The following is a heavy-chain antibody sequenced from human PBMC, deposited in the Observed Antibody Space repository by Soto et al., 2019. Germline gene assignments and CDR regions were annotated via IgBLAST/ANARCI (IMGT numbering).Heavy chain of an antibody. CDR1: GFTFSNIG. CDR2: ISYDGRVQ. Sequence: QVQLVESGGGVVQPGRSLRLSCAASGFTFSNIGMHWVRQAPGKGLEWVAVISYDGRVQCHADSVKGRFTLSRDNSKNTLYLQMNSLRVEDTAVYYCAKDRYNGEGNYFDYLGQGTLVTVSS. D-gene: IGHD3-10*01. CDR3: AKDRYNGEGNYFDY. J-gene: IGHJ4*02. V-gene: IGHV3-30*18.